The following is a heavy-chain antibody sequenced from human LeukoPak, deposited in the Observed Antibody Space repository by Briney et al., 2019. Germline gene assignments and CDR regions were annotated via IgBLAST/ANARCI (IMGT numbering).Heavy chain of an antibody. V-gene: IGHV4-59*01. J-gene: IGHJ3*01. CDR3: AREWSGFDF. Sequence: SETLSLTCSVSGDSLGIYKWSWIRQPPGKGLEWIAHISSSGSAIYNPSLMSRVSMAVDTSKNQFSLRLISVTAADTTVYYCAREWSGFDFWGQGIMVTVSS. D-gene: IGHD2-15*01. CDR2: ISSSGSA. CDR1: GDSLGIYK.